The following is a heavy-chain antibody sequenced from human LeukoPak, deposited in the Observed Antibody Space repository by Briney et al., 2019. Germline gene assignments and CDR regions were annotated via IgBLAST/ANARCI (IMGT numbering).Heavy chain of an antibody. CDR1: GGSISSYY. CDR2: IYYSGST. J-gene: IGHJ4*02. Sequence: PSETLSLTCTVSGGSISSYYWSWIRQPPGKGLEWIGYIYYSGSTNYNPSLKSRVTISVDTSKNQFSLKLSSVTAADTAVYYCASDSLYSSGWYSPNYWGQGTLVTVSS. D-gene: IGHD6-19*01. CDR3: ASDSLYSSGWYSPNY. V-gene: IGHV4-59*08.